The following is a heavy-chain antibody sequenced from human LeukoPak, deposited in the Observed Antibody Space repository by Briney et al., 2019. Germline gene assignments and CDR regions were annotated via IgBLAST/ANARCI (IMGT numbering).Heavy chain of an antibody. CDR3: ARTSTITYYYDSGGYLNFDY. V-gene: IGHV4-59*01. J-gene: IGHJ4*02. CDR1: GGSMSSFY. D-gene: IGHD3-22*01. CDR2: ISPSGTT. Sequence: SETLSLTCAVSGGSMSSFYWSWIRQSPGKGLEWIGYISPSGTTKYNPSLKNRVTISEDTSNNHFSLSLSSVTAADTAVCYCARTSTITYYYDSGGYLNFDYWGPGTLVTVSS.